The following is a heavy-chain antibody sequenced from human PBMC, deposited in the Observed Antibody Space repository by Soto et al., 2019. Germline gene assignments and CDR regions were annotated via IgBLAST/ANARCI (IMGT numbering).Heavy chain of an antibody. D-gene: IGHD3-3*01. Sequence: ASVKVSCKASGYTFTSYDINWVRQATGQGLEWMGWMNPNSGNTGYAQKFQGRVTMTRNTSISTAYMELSSLRSEDTAVYYCARKDPPRVYDFWSPAPDVFDIGGKGKMVT. CDR1: GYTFTSYD. V-gene: IGHV1-8*01. J-gene: IGHJ3*02. CDR3: ARKDPPRVYDFWSPAPDVFDI. CDR2: MNPNSGNT.